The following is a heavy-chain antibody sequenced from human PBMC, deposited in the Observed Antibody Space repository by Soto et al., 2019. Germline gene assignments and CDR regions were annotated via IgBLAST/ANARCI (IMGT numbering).Heavy chain of an antibody. V-gene: IGHV1-69*13. Sequence: SVKVSCKASGGTFSSYAISWVRQAPGQGLEWMGGIIPIFGTANYAQKFQGRVTITADESTSTAYMELSSLRSEDTAVYYCARSGNYSFYYYYGMDVWGQGTTVTVSS. CDR1: GGTFSSYA. J-gene: IGHJ6*02. CDR2: IIPIFGTA. D-gene: IGHD1-7*01. CDR3: ARSGNYSFYYYYGMDV.